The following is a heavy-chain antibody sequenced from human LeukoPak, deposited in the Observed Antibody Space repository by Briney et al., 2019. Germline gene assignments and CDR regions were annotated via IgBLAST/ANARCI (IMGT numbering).Heavy chain of an antibody. CDR3: ARDPKFPGK. J-gene: IGHJ4*02. Sequence: ASVKVSCKASGYTFTGYYMHWVRQAPGPGLEWMGRINPNSGGRNYAQKFQGRVTMTRDTSISTAYMELRRLRSDDTAVYYCARDPKFPGKWGQGTLVTVSS. CDR1: GYTFTGYY. D-gene: IGHD3-10*01. V-gene: IGHV1-2*06. CDR2: INPNSGGR.